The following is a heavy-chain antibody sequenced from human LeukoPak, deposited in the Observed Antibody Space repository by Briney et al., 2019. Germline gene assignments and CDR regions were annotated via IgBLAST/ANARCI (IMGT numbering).Heavy chain of an antibody. J-gene: IGHJ5*02. D-gene: IGHD2-2*01. CDR3: ARALTIKVVLAAKGWFDP. CDR1: GFTVSSNY. V-gene: IGHV3-66*02. CDR2: IYSGGST. Sequence: PGGSLRLSCAASGFTVSSNYMSWVRQAPGKGLEWVSVIYSGGSTYYADSVKGRFTISRDNSKNTLYLQMNSLRAEDTAVYYCARALTIKVVLAAKGWFDPWGQGALVTVSS.